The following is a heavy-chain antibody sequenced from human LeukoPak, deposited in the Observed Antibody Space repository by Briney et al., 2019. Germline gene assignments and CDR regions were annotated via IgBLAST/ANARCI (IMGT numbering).Heavy chain of an antibody. Sequence: GSVKVSCKASGYTFTGYYMHWVRQASGQGLEWMGWINPNSGGTNYAQKFQGRVTMTRDTSISTAYMELSRLRSDDTAVYYCARGGGLEHYYYYYYMDVWGKGTTVTVSS. J-gene: IGHJ6*03. CDR2: INPNSGGT. V-gene: IGHV1-2*02. CDR3: ARGGGLEHYYYYYYMDV. D-gene: IGHD1-1*01. CDR1: GYTFTGYY.